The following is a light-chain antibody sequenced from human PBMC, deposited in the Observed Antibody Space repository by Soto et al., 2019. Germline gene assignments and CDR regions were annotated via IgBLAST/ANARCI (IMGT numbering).Light chain of an antibody. CDR1: GSDVGGYNY. J-gene: IGLJ2*01. Sequence: QSALTQPPSASGSPGQSVTISCTGTGSDVGGYNYVSWYQQHPGKAPKLVIYDVSKRPSGVPDRFSGSKSGNTASLTVSGLQAEDEADYYSGSYAASNNLVFGGGTKLTVL. CDR3: GSYAASNNLV. CDR2: DVS. V-gene: IGLV2-8*01.